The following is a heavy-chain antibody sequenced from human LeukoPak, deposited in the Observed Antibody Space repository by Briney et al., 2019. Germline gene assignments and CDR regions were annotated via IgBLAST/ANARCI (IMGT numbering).Heavy chain of an antibody. D-gene: IGHD3-10*01. CDR3: ARDMWGSGSIHYYYMDV. V-gene: IGHV3-7*01. CDR1: GFSFSNYW. CDR2: IKQDGSEI. J-gene: IGHJ6*03. Sequence: GGSLRLSCEASGFSFSNYWMSWVRQAPGKGLEWVANIKQDGSEIYYVDSVRGRFTISRGNAKNSLYLQMNSLRAEDTAVYYCARDMWGSGSIHYYYMDVWGKGTTVTVSS.